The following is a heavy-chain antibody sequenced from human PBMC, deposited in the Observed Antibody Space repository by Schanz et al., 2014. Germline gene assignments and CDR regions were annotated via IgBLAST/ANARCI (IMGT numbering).Heavy chain of an antibody. CDR3: ARGSSWFDP. Sequence: QVQLVQSGSELKKPGASVKVYCKASGYTFTTYYLHWVRQAPGQGLEWMGWISGYNGNTNYAQKFQGRVTLTTDTSTNTVYMELRSLRSDDTAVYYCARGSSWFDPWGQGALVTVSS. CDR2: ISGYNGNT. D-gene: IGHD6-19*01. J-gene: IGHJ5*02. V-gene: IGHV1-18*04. CDR1: GYTFTTYY.